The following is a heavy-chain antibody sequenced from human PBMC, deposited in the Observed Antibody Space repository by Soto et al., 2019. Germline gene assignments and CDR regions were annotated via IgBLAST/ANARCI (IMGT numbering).Heavy chain of an antibody. CDR3: ARDYEFGFDI. CDR1: AFTLSSYW. V-gene: IGHV3-7*01. CDR2: IKPDGSEK. D-gene: IGHD3-22*01. J-gene: IGHJ3*02. Sequence: VQLVESGGGLVQPGGSLRLSCEASAFTLSSYWMSWVRQAPGKGLEWVANIKPDGSEKYYVDSVKGRFTISGDNTKNSLYLQMSTLRPEDTAIYYCARDYEFGFDIWGQGTLVTVSS.